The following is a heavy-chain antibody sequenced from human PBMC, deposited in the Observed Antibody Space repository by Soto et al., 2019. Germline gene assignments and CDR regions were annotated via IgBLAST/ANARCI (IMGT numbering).Heavy chain of an antibody. V-gene: IGHV3-74*01. Sequence: EVQLVQSGGGLVQPGGSLRLSCAASGFDFSSNWMHWVRQAPGKGLVWVSRINPDVTTTTYADPVKGRFTISRDNALGTLYLQMTSLGVEDTAVYYCTRDTFGARDYWGQGTPVTVSS. D-gene: IGHD1-26*01. CDR1: GFDFSSNW. CDR2: INPDVTTT. CDR3: TRDTFGARDY. J-gene: IGHJ4*02.